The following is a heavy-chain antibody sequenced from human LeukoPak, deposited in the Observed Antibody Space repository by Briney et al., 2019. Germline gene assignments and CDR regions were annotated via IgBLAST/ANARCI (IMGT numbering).Heavy chain of an antibody. CDR3: ARRFYYYDSSGYYPDAFDI. CDR2: IYYSGST. CDR1: GGSISSYY. J-gene: IGHJ3*02. Sequence: SETLSLTCTVSGGSISSYYWNWIRQPPGKGLEWIGYIYYSGSTNYNPSLKSRVTISVDTSKNQFSLKLSSVTAADTAVYYCARRFYYYDSSGYYPDAFDIWGQGTMVTVSS. V-gene: IGHV4-59*08. D-gene: IGHD3-22*01.